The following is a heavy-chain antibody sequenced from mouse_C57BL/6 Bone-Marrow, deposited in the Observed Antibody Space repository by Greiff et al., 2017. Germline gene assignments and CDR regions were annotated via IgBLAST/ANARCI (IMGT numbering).Heavy chain of an antibody. CDR2: SRNKANDYTT. J-gene: IGHJ4*01. D-gene: IGHD2-4*01. CDR3: ARDAGNDLDYYAMDY. Sequence: EVQVVESGGGLVQSGRSLRLSCATSGFTFSDFYMEWVRQAPGKGLEWIAASRNKANDYTTEYSASVKGRFIVSRDTSQSILYLQMNALRAEDTAIYYCARDAGNDLDYYAMDYWGQGTSVTVSS. CDR1: GFTFSDFY. V-gene: IGHV7-1*01.